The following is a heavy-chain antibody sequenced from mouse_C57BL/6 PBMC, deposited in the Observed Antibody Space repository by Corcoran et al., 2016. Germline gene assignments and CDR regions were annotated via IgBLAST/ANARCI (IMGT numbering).Heavy chain of an antibody. D-gene: IGHD2-2*01. CDR3: APIYYGSEDWYCAV. Sequence: EVQLQQSVAELVRPGASVKLSCTASGFNIKNTYMHWVKQRPEQGLEWIGRIDPANGNTKYAPKFQGKATITADTPSNTAYLQLSSLTSEDTAFYYCAPIYYGSEDWYCAVWGTGTTVTVSS. J-gene: IGHJ1*03. CDR2: IDPANGNT. CDR1: GFNIKNTY. V-gene: IGHV14-3*01.